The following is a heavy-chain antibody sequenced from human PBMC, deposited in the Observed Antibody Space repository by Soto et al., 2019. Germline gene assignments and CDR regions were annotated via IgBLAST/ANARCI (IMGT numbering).Heavy chain of an antibody. CDR1: GFNFGSYG. CDR3: AKGLGNAKEV. J-gene: IGHJ6*02. D-gene: IGHD2-8*01. CDR2: LTASGLNT. V-gene: IGHV3-23*01. Sequence: GGSLRLSCSASGFNFGSYGMSWVRQAPGKGLEWVSGLTASGLNTYYTDSVKGRFTISRDNSRNTVYLQMSGLRVEETAVFHCAKGLGNAKEVWGQGTTVTVSS.